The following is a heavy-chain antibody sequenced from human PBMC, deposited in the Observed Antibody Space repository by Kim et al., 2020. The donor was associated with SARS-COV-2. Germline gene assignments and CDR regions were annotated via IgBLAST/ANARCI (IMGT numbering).Heavy chain of an antibody. D-gene: IGHD3-16*01. J-gene: IGHJ5*02. V-gene: IGHV4-34*01. CDR1: GGSFSGYY. CDR2: INHSGST. CDR3: ARDRGGNWFDP. Sequence: SETLSLTCAVYGGSFSGYYWSWIRQPPGKGLEWIGEINHSGSTNYNPSLKSRVTISVDTSKNQFSLKLSSVTAADTAVYYCARDRGGNWFDPWGQGTLVTVSS.